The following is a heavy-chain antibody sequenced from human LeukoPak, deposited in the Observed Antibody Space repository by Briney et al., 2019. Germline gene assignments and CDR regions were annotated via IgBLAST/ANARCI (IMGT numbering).Heavy chain of an antibody. D-gene: IGHD3-10*01. Sequence: GGSLRLSCAASGFTFSDYSMNWVRQAPGKGLEWISYISSSGSTIYYADSVKGRFTISRDNAKNSLYLQMNSLRAEDTAVYYCARVSLLWFGERGAFDIWGQGTMVTVSS. J-gene: IGHJ3*02. CDR2: ISSSGSTI. CDR1: GFTFSDYS. CDR3: ARVSLLWFGERGAFDI. V-gene: IGHV3-48*04.